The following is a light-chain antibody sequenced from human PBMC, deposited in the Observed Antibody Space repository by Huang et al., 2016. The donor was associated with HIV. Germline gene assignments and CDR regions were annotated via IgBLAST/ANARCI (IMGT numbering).Light chain of an antibody. Sequence: EIVLTQSPATLSLSPGERAPLSCRASQRISDYLAWYQQKPGQAPSLLNDDASNRATGIPARFSGSGAGTDFTLTISSLEPEDFAVYYCQQRDNWLTFGGGTKVEVK. CDR3: QQRDNWLT. CDR2: DAS. CDR1: QRISDY. V-gene: IGKV3-11*01. J-gene: IGKJ4*01.